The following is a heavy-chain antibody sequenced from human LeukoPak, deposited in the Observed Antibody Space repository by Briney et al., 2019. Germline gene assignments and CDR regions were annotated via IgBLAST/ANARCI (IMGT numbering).Heavy chain of an antibody. D-gene: IGHD4-23*01. Sequence: PGGSLRLSCAASGFTFSSYSMNWVRQAPGKGLEWVSYISSSSSTIYYADSVKGRFTISRDNAKNSLYLQMNSLRAEDTAVYYCARGQTTVVKRSGNWFDPWGQGTLDTVSS. CDR3: ARGQTTVVKRSGNWFDP. CDR2: ISSSSSTI. V-gene: IGHV3-48*04. CDR1: GFTFSSYS. J-gene: IGHJ5*02.